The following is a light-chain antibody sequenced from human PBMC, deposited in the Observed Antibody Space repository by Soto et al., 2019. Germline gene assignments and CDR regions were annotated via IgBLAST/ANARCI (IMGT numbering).Light chain of an antibody. CDR2: GAS. CDR1: QSVSNN. J-gene: IGKJ1*01. CDR3: QQYDNWLGT. Sequence: EIVMTQSPATLSVSPGERATLSCRASQSVSNNLAWYQQKPGQAPRLLIYGASTRATGIPARFSGSGSGTEFTLTLSSLQSEDFAVYYCQQYDNWLGTFGQGTKVEIK. V-gene: IGKV3-15*01.